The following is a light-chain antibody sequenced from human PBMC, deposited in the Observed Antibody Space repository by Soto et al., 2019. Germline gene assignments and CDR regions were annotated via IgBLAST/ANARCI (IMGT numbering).Light chain of an antibody. CDR2: TLN. CDR3: AAWDDSLNGYV. Sequence: QSVLTQPPSASGTPGQRVTISCSGSSSNIGSNPVNWYQQLPGTAPKLLIYTLNQRPSGVPDRFSGSKSGTSASLAISGLQSEDEADYYCAAWDDSLNGYVFGTGTKVTV. J-gene: IGLJ1*01. CDR1: SSNIGSNP. V-gene: IGLV1-44*01.